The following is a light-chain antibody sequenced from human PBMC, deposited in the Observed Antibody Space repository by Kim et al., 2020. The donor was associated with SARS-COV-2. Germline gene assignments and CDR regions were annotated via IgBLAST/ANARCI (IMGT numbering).Light chain of an antibody. CDR2: AAV. Sequence: SSSVGYRVTITCRASQSIGTYLSWYQQKPGKAPRLLIYAAVSLETGVPSRFGGSGSETDFTLTISSLQPEDYATYYCQHSYRVPHSFGQGTKLEI. J-gene: IGKJ2*03. CDR3: QHSYRVPHS. CDR1: QSIGTY. V-gene: IGKV1-39*01.